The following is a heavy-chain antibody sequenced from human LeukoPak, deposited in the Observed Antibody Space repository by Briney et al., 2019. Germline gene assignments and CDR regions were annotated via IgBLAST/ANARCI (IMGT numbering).Heavy chain of an antibody. CDR1: GFTFSSYS. Sequence: GGSLRLSCAASGFTFSSYSMNWVRQAPEKGLEWVSYISSSSSTIYYADSVKGRFTISRDNSKNTLYLQMNSLRAEDTAVYYCARHARYCSSTTCYGPDYLDYWGQGTLVTVSS. CDR2: ISSSSSTI. D-gene: IGHD2-2*01. V-gene: IGHV3-48*01. CDR3: ARHARYCSSTTCYGPDYLDY. J-gene: IGHJ4*02.